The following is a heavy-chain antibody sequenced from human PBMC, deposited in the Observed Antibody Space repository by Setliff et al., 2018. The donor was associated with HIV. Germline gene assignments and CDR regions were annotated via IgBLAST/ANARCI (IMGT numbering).Heavy chain of an antibody. CDR3: ARGPPIVVVPAALLTFDY. J-gene: IGHJ4*02. CDR1: GYTFTSYG. Sequence: ASVKVSCKASGYTFTSYGISWVRQAPGQGLAWMGWISAYNGNTNYAQKLQGRITMTTDTSTSTAYMELRGLRSDDTAVYYCARGPPIVVVPAALLTFDYWGQGTLVTVSS. V-gene: IGHV1-18*01. D-gene: IGHD2-2*01. CDR2: ISAYNGNT.